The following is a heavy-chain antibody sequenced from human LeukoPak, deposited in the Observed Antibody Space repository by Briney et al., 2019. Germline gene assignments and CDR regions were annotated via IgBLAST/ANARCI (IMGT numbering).Heavy chain of an antibody. J-gene: IGHJ4*02. CDR2: LYYSGTT. CDR3: ARGGVAAAAYCFDY. D-gene: IGHD6-13*01. V-gene: IGHV4-39*07. CDR1: GASISSSPHY. Sequence: PSETLSLTCTVSGASISSSPHYWGWLRQAPGKGLEWIGTLYYSGTTFYKPSLKSRLTMSVDTSKNQFSLMLTSVTAADTAVYYCARGGVAAAAYCFDYWGQGTLVTVSS.